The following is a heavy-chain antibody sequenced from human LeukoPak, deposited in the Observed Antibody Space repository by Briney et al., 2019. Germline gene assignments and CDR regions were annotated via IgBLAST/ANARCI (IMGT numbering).Heavy chain of an antibody. CDR2: LYYSGST. CDR3: ARAANWGSKGYYWYFDL. J-gene: IGHJ2*01. Sequence: KPSETLSLTCTVSGGSISGYYWSWIPQPPGKGREWIGYLYYSGSTNYNPSLKSRVTISVDTSKNQFSLKVTSVTAADTAVYYCARAANWGSKGYYWYFDLWGRGTLVTVSS. CDR1: GGSISGYY. D-gene: IGHD7-27*01. V-gene: IGHV4-59*08.